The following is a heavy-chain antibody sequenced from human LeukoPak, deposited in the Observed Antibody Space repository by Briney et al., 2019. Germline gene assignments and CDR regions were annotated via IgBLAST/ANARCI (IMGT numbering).Heavy chain of an antibody. V-gene: IGHV3-30*18. D-gene: IGHD6-19*01. Sequence: PGRSLRLSCATSGFTFSSYGMHWVRQAPDKGLEWVAVISYDGSNKYYADSVKGRFTISRDNSKNTLYLQMNSLRAEDTAVYYCAKSVEQWLVNDACNIWGQGTMVTVSS. CDR2: ISYDGSNK. CDR1: GFTFSSYG. J-gene: IGHJ3*02. CDR3: AKSVEQWLVNDACNI.